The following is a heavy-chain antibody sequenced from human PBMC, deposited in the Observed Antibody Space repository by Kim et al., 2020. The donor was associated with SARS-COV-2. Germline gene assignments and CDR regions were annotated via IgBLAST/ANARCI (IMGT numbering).Heavy chain of an antibody. CDR2: ISYDGSNK. J-gene: IGHJ2*01. D-gene: IGHD5-12*01. CDR3: AKDPLRWLQLRLGYFDL. Sequence: GGSLRLSCAASGFTFSSYGMHWVRQAPGKGLEWVAVISYDGSNKYYADSVKGRFTISRDNSKNTLYLQMNSLRAEDTAVYYCAKDPLRWLQLRLGYFDLWGRGTLVTVSS. V-gene: IGHV3-30*18. CDR1: GFTFSSYG.